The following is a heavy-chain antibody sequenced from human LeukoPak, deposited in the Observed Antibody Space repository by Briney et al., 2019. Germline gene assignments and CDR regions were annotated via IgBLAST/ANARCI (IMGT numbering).Heavy chain of an antibody. J-gene: IGHJ3*02. CDR3: ARRQYYYDSSGYHTHAFDI. CDR2: IYYSGST. V-gene: IGHV4-59*08. CDR1: GGSISSYY. D-gene: IGHD3-22*01. Sequence: AETLSLTCTVSGGSISSYYWSWIRQPPGKGLEWVGYIYYSGSTNYNPSLKSRVTISVDTSKNQCSLKLSSVTAADTAVYYCARRQYYYDSSGYHTHAFDIWGQGTMVTVSS.